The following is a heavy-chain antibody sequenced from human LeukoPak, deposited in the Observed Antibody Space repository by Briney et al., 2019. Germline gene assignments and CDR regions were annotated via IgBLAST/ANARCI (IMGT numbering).Heavy chain of an antibody. Sequence: PGGSLRLSCAASGLTFDPAYMSWVRQAPGKGLEWVSSINSRSTYIYYADSVKGRFTISRDNAKNSLYLQMNSLRAEDTAVYYCARDSHDYRTIDYWGQGTLVTVSS. CDR3: ARDSHDYRTIDY. CDR2: INSRSTYI. CDR1: GLTFDPAY. J-gene: IGHJ4*02. D-gene: IGHD4-11*01. V-gene: IGHV3-21*01.